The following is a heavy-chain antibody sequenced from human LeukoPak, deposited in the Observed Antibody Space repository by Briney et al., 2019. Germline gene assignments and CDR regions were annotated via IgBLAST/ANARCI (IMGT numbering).Heavy chain of an antibody. J-gene: IGHJ3*02. V-gene: IGHV1-18*01. CDR1: GYTFTSYG. D-gene: IGHD3-10*01. Sequence: ASVKVSCKASGYTFTSYGISWVRQAPGQGLEWMGWISAYNGNTNYAQKLQGRVTMTTDTSTSTAYMELRSLRSDDTAVFYCATGLWFGELSYAFDIWGQGTIVTVSS. CDR2: ISAYNGNT. CDR3: ATGLWFGELSYAFDI.